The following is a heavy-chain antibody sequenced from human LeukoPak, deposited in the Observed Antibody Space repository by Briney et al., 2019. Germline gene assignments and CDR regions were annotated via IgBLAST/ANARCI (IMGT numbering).Heavy chain of an antibody. Sequence: GGSLRLSCAASGFTFSSYRMNWVRQAPGKGLEWVSSISSSSTNYIYYADSVKGRFIISRDNAKKSLYLQMNSLRAEDTAVYYCARDNGVGGYCSSTSCSHAFDIWGQGTVVTVSS. CDR2: ISSSSTNYI. CDR1: GFTFSSYR. D-gene: IGHD2-2*01. J-gene: IGHJ3*02. CDR3: ARDNGVGGYCSSTSCSHAFDI. V-gene: IGHV3-21*01.